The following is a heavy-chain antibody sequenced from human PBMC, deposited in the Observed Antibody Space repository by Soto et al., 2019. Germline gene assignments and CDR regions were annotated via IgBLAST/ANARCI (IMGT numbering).Heavy chain of an antibody. D-gene: IGHD3-10*01. CDR1: GGSISSSSYY. CDR2: IYYSGST. V-gene: IGHV4-39*01. J-gene: IGHJ1*01. Sequence: QLQLQESGPGLVKPSETLSLTCTVSGGSISSSSYYWGWIRQPPGKGLEWIGSIYYSGSTYYNPSRKSRATIAVDTSKNQFSLMLSSVTAADTAVYYCAPVWFGESQHWGQGTLVTVSS. CDR3: APVWFGESQH.